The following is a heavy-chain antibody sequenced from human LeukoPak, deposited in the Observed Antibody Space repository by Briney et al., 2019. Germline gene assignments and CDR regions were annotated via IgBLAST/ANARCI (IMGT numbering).Heavy chain of an antibody. CDR1: GFTFSSYA. CDR2: ISGSGGST. V-gene: IGHV3-23*01. Sequence: PGGSLRLSCAASGFTFSSYAMSWVRQAPGKGLEWVSAISGSGGSTYYADSVKGRFTISRDNSKNTLYLQMNSLRAEDTAVYYCAKVYYDYVWGSYRYTYERFDYWGRGTLVTVSS. CDR3: AKVYYDYVWGSYRYTYERFDY. D-gene: IGHD3-16*02. J-gene: IGHJ4*02.